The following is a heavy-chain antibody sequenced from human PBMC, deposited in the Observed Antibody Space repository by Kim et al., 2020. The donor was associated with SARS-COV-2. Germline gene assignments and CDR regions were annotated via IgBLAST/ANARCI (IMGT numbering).Heavy chain of an antibody. V-gene: IGHV3-53*01. CDR1: GFNVGYNY. D-gene: IGHD1-26*01. J-gene: IGHJ4*02. CDR2: IYIGGST. Sequence: GGSLRLSCAASGFNVGYNYMTWVRQAPGKGLEWVARIYIGGSTNFADSVKGRFTLSRDNSMNTLYLQINNLRTDDTAVYFCGTSPSVGFWGQGTLVTVSS. CDR3: GTSPSVGF.